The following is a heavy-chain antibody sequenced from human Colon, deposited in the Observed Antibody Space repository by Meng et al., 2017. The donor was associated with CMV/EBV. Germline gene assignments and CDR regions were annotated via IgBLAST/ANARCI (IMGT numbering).Heavy chain of an antibody. J-gene: IGHJ4*02. CDR2: IYPRDSDT. CDR1: GHTSTNYW. V-gene: IGHV5-51*01. Sequence: GESLKISCQVSGHTSTNYWIGWVRQTPGKGLEWMGVIYPRDSDTIYSHSFEGQVTISADNSINTAYLQWTSLTASDTAMYYCARSSSSFFDYWGQGTMVTVSS. D-gene: IGHD6-13*01. CDR3: ARSSSSFFDY.